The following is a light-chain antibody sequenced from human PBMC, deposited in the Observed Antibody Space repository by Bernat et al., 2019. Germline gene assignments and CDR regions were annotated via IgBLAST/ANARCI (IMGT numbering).Light chain of an antibody. CDR2: KAS. V-gene: IGKV1-5*03. CDR1: QSISSW. J-gene: IGKJ2*01. CDR3: QQYNSYLYT. Sequence: DIQMTQSPSSLSASVGDRVTITCRASQSISSWLAWYQQKPGKAPKLLIYKASSLESGVPSRFSGSGSGTEFTLTINSLQPGDFATYYCQQYNSYLYTFGQVTKLEIK.